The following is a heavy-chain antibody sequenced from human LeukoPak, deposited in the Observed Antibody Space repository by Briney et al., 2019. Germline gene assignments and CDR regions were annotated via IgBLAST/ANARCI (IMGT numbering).Heavy chain of an antibody. V-gene: IGHV3-48*01. J-gene: IGHJ6*03. CDR3: ARGSPFYDILTRFGYMDV. D-gene: IGHD3-9*01. Sequence: ETGGSLRLSCEASGFIFSRDSMNWVRQAPGKGLEWISYISHDSGVRYYADSVRGRFTISRDNAKNSLHLQMHSLRAEDTAVFYCARGSPFYDILTRFGYMDVWGKGTTVTVSS. CDR1: GFIFSRDS. CDR2: ISHDSGVR.